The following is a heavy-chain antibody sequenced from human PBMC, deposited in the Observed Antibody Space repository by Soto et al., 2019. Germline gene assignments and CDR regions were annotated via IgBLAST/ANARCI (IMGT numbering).Heavy chain of an antibody. V-gene: IGHV1-69*06. J-gene: IGHJ5*02. CDR3: ASDLYYDIVTPTFDP. D-gene: IGHD3-9*01. CDR1: GGTFSSYA. Sequence: SVKVSCKASGGTFSSYAISWVRQAPGQGLEWMGGIIPIFGTANYAQKFQGRVTITADKSTSTAYMELSSLRSEDTAVYYCASDLYYDIVTPTFDPWGQGTLVTVSS. CDR2: IIPIFGTA.